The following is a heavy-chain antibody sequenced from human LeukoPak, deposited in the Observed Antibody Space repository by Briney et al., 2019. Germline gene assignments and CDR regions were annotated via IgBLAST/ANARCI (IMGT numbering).Heavy chain of an antibody. D-gene: IGHD3-16*02. V-gene: IGHV4-34*01. J-gene: IGHJ4*02. CDR1: GGSFSGYY. CDR2: INHSGST. Sequence: SETLSLTCAVYGGSFSGYYWSWNRQPPGKGLEWIGEINHSGSTNYNPSLKSRVTISVDTSKNQFSLKLSSVTAADTAVYYCARWRGKRAWGSYRSPTYYFDYWGQGTLVTVSS. CDR3: ARWRGKRAWGSYRSPTYYFDY.